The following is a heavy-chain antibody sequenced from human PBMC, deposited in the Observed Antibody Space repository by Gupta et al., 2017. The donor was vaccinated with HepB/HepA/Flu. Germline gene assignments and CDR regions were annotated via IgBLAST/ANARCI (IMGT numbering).Heavy chain of an antibody. CDR1: GGSISSHY. CDR2: IYYSGST. CDR3: ARGVALSVGATTEIYYYYMDV. Sequence: QVQLQESGPGLVKPSDTLSLTCTVSGGSISSHYWRWIRPPPGMGLEWIGYIYYSGSTNYNPSLKSRVTISVDTSKNQFSLKLSSVTAADTAVYYCARGVALSVGATTEIYYYYMDVWGKGTTVTVSS. D-gene: IGHD1-26*01. J-gene: IGHJ6*03. V-gene: IGHV4-59*11.